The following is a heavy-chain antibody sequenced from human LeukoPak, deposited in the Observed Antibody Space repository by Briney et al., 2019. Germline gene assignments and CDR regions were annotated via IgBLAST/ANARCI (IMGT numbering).Heavy chain of an antibody. V-gene: IGHV3-23*01. CDR3: AKDRRIAAAGVVGAFDY. Sequence: GGSLRLSCAASGFTFSSYAMSWVRQAPGKGLEWASSISGSGDLTYYADSVKGRFTISRDNSKNTLFLQMNSLRAEDTAVYYCAKDRRIAAAGVVGAFDYWGQGTLVSVSS. J-gene: IGHJ4*02. CDR2: ISGSGDLT. D-gene: IGHD6-13*01. CDR1: GFTFSSYA.